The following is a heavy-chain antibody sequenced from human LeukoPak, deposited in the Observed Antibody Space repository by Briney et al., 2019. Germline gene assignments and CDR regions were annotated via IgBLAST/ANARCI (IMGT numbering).Heavy chain of an antibody. CDR2: ISTYNGDI. V-gene: IGHV1-18*01. CDR3: ATDYEFDY. D-gene: IGHD3-3*01. J-gene: IGHJ4*02. CDR1: GYTFNTYG. Sequence: ASVKVSCKASGYTFNTYGISWVRQAPGQGLEWMGWISTYNGDINYVQNLQGRVTMTEDTSTDTAYMELSSLRSEDTAVYYCATDYEFDYWGQGTLVTVSS.